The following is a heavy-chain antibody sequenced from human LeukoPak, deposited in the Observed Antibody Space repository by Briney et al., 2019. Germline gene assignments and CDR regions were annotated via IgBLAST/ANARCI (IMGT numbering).Heavy chain of an antibody. CDR2: IYYSGST. CDR3: ARDGYSGSDAL. CDR1: GGSISSYY. D-gene: IGHD5-12*01. V-gene: IGHV4-59*01. J-gene: IGHJ4*02. Sequence: SETLSLTCTVSGGSISSYYWSWIRQPPGRGLEWIGYIYYSGSTNYNPSLKSRVTISVDTSKNQFSLKLSSVTAADTAVYYCARDGYSGSDALWGQGTLVTVSS.